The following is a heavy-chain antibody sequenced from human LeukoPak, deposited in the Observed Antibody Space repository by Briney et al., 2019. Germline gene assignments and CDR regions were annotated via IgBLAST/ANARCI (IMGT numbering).Heavy chain of an antibody. Sequence: GGSLRLSCAASGFIFSNYGMTWVRQAPGKGLEWVSSITGGGGTTYYADSVKGRFTISRDNSKSTLYLQMNSLRAEDTAVYYCASEGYGGNSDAFDIWGQGTMVTVSS. CDR3: ASEGYGGNSDAFDI. V-gene: IGHV3-23*01. CDR2: ITGGGGTT. D-gene: IGHD4-23*01. J-gene: IGHJ3*02. CDR1: GFIFSNYG.